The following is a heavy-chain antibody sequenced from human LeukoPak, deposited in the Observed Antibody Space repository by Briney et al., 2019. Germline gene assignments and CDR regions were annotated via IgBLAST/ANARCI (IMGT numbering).Heavy chain of an antibody. CDR1: GGSISSYY. Sequence: SETLSLTCTVSGGSISSYYWSWIRQPPGKGLGWIGYIYYSGSTNYNPSLKSRVTISVDTSKNQFSLKLSSVTAADTAVYYCARVGDIVVVTAISPFGAFDIWGQGTMVTVSS. CDR2: IYYSGST. CDR3: ARVGDIVVVTAISPFGAFDI. V-gene: IGHV4-59*08. D-gene: IGHD2-21*02. J-gene: IGHJ3*02.